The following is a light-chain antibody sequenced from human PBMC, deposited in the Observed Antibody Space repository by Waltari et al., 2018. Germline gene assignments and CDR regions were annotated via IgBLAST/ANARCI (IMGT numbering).Light chain of an antibody. CDR2: DTS. J-gene: IGKJ2*01. CDR1: QSLTSY. Sequence: EIVLTQSPATLSLSPGEGATLSCRASQSLTSYLAWYQQKPGQAPRLLIYDTSNRATGIPARFSGSGSGTDFPLIISSLEPEDFGVYYCQQRSTFGQGTKLEIK. CDR3: QQRST. V-gene: IGKV3-11*01.